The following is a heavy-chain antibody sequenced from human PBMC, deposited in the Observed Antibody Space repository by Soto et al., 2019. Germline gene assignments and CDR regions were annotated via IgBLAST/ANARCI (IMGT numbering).Heavy chain of an antibody. CDR2: IHYSGST. Sequence: QVHLQESGPGLVKPSETVSLTCTVSGGAISSYYWTWIRQPPGKALEWIGNIHYSGSTNYNPSLKSRVTISVDTSKNQFSLKLSSVTAADTDVYYCARLPWADYGGIFDPWGQGTLVTVSS. J-gene: IGHJ5*02. CDR3: ARLPWADYGGIFDP. D-gene: IGHD4-17*01. CDR1: GGAISSYY. V-gene: IGHV4-59*01.